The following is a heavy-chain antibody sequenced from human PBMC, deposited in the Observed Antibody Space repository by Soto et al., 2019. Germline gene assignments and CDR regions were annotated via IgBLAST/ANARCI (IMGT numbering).Heavy chain of an antibody. CDR1: GGSISGHY. J-gene: IGHJ6*03. D-gene: IGHD3-16*01. CDR2: MYYSGST. V-gene: IGHV4-59*08. Sequence: QVQLQESGPGLVKPSETLSLSCSVSGGSISGHYWSWVRQTPGKGLEWIGYMYYSGSTNYNPSLQSRFTISVDTSTNHFSLRLTSVTAADTAVYYCARGPYYDLIWNYYYLDVWCKGTTVTVSS. CDR3: ARGPYYDLIWNYYYLDV.